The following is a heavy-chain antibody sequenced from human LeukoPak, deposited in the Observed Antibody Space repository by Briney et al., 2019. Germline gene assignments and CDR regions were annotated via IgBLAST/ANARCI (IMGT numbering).Heavy chain of an antibody. CDR2: TNHSGST. J-gene: IGHJ4*02. V-gene: IGHV4-34*01. D-gene: IGHD6-13*01. Sequence: SETLSLTCAVYGGSFSGYYWSWIRQPPGKGLEWIGETNHSGSTNYNPSLKSRVTISVDTSKNQFSLKLSSVTAADTAVYYCAKRIAAAGSFDYWGQGTLVTVSS. CDR3: AKRIAAAGSFDY. CDR1: GGSFSGYY.